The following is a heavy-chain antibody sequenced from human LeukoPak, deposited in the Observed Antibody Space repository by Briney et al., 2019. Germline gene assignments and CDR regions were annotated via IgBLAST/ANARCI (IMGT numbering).Heavy chain of an antibody. CDR2: ISYDGSTK. CDR1: GFTFSSHG. Sequence: GRSLRLSCAASGFTFSSHGMQWVRQAPGKGLEWVAVISYDGSTKYYADSVKGRFTISRDNSKSTLYLQMNSLRAEDTAVYYCARDSIVVVVAATPGDYWGQGTLVTVSS. J-gene: IGHJ4*02. V-gene: IGHV3-30*03. D-gene: IGHD2-15*01. CDR3: ARDSIVVVVAATPGDY.